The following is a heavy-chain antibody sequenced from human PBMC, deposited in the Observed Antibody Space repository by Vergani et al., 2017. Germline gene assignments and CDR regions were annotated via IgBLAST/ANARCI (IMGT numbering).Heavy chain of an antibody. CDR3: VTSELAYCGGDCYSYFDY. Sequence: QVQLVQSGAEVKKPGSSVKVSCKASGGTFSSYTISWVRQAPGQGLEWMGRIIPILGIATYAQKFQGRVTITADKSTSTADMELSSLRSEDTAVYYCVTSELAYCGGDCYSYFDYWGQGTLVTVSS. CDR2: IIPILGIA. J-gene: IGHJ4*02. CDR1: GGTFSSYT. V-gene: IGHV1-69*02. D-gene: IGHD2-21*02.